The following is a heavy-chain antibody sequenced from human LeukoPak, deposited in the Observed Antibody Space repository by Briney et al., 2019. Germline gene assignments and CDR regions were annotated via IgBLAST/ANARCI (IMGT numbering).Heavy chain of an antibody. Sequence: KSSETLSLTCAVYGGSFSDYYWSWIRQPPGKGLEWIGEINHSGSTNYNPSLKSRVTISVDTSKNQFSLKLSSVTAADTAVYYCARDDTAMARDAFNIWGQGTMVTVSS. CDR2: INHSGST. CDR3: ARDDTAMARDAFNI. J-gene: IGHJ3*02. V-gene: IGHV4-34*01. D-gene: IGHD5-18*01. CDR1: GGSFSDYY.